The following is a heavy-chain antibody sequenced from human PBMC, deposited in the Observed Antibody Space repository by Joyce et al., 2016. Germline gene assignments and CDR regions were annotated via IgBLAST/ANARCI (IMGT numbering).Heavy chain of an antibody. CDR3: ARTTIFAAFDV. V-gene: IGHV1-18*01. D-gene: IGHD3-3*01. Sequence: VQLVQSGAEVQKPGASVKVSCEASGYSFTTYNVVWVRQSPGQGLEWMGWVSAYNGNTDYAQKFQDRVTMTTDPSTNTAYMELRSLTSDDTAVYYCARTTIFAAFDVWGQGTMVTVSS. CDR2: VSAYNGNT. CDR1: GYSFTTYN. J-gene: IGHJ3*01.